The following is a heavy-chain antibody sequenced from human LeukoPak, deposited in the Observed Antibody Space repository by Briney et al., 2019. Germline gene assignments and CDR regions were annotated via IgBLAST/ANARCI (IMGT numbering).Heavy chain of an antibody. D-gene: IGHD3-10*01. CDR2: FDPEDGET. J-gene: IGHJ5*02. CDR1: GHTLTELS. Sequence: ASVKVSCKVSGHTLTELSMHWVRQAPGKGLEWMGRFDPEDGETIYAQKFQGRVTMTEDTSTDTAYMELSSLRSEDTAVYYCATSNPPTYYYGSGHNWFDPWGQGTLVTVSS. CDR3: ATSNPPTYYYGSGHNWFDP. V-gene: IGHV1-24*01.